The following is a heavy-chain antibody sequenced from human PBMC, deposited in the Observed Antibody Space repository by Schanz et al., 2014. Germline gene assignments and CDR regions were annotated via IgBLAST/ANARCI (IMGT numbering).Heavy chain of an antibody. V-gene: IGHV3-7*01. Sequence: VHLVESGGGVVQPGRSLRLSCAASGFTFSSYGMHWVRQAPGKGLDWVGIIKPDGSEKFYVDSVKGRFTISRDNAKNLMYLHLNSLRAEDTAVYYCAREVGGSFGQHYWGQGALVTVSS. CDR2: IKPDGSEK. J-gene: IGHJ4*02. D-gene: IGHD1-26*01. CDR1: GFTFSSYG. CDR3: AREVGGSFGQHY.